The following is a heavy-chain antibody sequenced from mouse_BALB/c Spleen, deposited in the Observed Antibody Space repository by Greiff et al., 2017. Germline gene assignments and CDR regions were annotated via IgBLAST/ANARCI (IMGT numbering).Heavy chain of an antibody. CDR3: ARPANWLYYAMDY. J-gene: IGHJ4*01. D-gene: IGHD4-1*01. CDR2: INPDSSTI. Sequence: EVHLVESGGGLVQPGGSLKLSCAASGFDFSRYWMSWVRQAPGKGLEWIGEINPDSSTINYTPSLKDKFIISRDNAKNTLYLQMSKVRSEDTALYYCARPANWLYYAMDYWGQGTSVTVSS. V-gene: IGHV4-1*02. CDR1: GFDFSRYW.